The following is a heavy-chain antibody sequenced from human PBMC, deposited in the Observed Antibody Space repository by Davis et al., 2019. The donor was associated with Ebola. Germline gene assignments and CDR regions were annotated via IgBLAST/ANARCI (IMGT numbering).Heavy chain of an antibody. Sequence: ASVKVSCKASGYTFTSYGISWVRQAPGQGLEWMGWINPNSGGTNYAQKFQGWVTMTRDTSISTAYMELSRLRSDDTAVYYCARGGYCSGGSCYGDWFDPWGQGTLVTVSS. CDR2: INPNSGGT. V-gene: IGHV1-2*04. CDR1: GYTFTSYG. D-gene: IGHD2-15*01. CDR3: ARGGYCSGGSCYGDWFDP. J-gene: IGHJ5*02.